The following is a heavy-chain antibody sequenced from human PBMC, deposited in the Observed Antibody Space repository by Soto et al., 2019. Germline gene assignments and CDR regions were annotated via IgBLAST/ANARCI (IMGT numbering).Heavy chain of an antibody. V-gene: IGHV3-48*02. CDR1: GFTFSSYS. CDR2: ISSSSTI. D-gene: IGHD4-4*01. Sequence: GGSLRLSCAASGFTFSSYSMNWVRQAPGKGLEWVSYISSSSTIYYADSVKGRFTISRDNAKNSLYLQMNSLRDEDTAVYYCAREAHYINWFDPWAQGTLVTVSS. CDR3: AREAHYINWFDP. J-gene: IGHJ5*02.